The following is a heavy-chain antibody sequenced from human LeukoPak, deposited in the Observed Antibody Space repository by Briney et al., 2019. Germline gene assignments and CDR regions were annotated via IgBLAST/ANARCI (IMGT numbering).Heavy chain of an antibody. CDR3: ARVRARFDY. CDR1: DDSISDYY. V-gene: IGHV4-59*12. CDR2: FHNSGTS. Sequence: KPSETLSLTCTVSDDSISDYYRGWIRQPPGKGLEWIGYFHNSGTSTYNPSLKSRVTISVDTSKNQFSLKLSSVTAADTAVYYCARVRARFDYWGQGTLVTVSS. J-gene: IGHJ4*02.